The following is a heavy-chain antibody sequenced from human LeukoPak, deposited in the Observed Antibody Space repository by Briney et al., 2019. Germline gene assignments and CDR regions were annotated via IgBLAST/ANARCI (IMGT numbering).Heavy chain of an antibody. V-gene: IGHV4-30-4*01. D-gene: IGHD3-22*01. CDR2: MYYGGST. J-gene: IGHJ5*02. Sequence: SQTLSLTCTVSGGSISSGDYYLSWIRQPPGKGLEWIAYMYYGGSTYYNPSLKSRVTMSADTSKNQLSLKLSSVTAADTAVYYCARPYYYDSRIDPWGQGILVTVSS. CDR3: ARPYYYDSRIDP. CDR1: GGSISSGDYY.